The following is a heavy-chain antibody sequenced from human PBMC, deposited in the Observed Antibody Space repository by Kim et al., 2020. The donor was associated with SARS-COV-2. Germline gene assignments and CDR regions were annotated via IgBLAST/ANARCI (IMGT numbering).Heavy chain of an antibody. V-gene: IGHV3-30*18. Sequence: GGSLRLSCAASGFTFSSYGMHWVRQAPGKGLEWVAVISYDGSNKYYADSVKGRFTISRDNSKNTLYLQMNSLRAEDTAVYYCANLAWGFLEGYGMDVWG. J-gene: IGHJ6*02. CDR2: ISYDGSNK. CDR3: ANLAWGFLEGYGMDV. CDR1: GFTFSSYG. D-gene: IGHD3-3*01.